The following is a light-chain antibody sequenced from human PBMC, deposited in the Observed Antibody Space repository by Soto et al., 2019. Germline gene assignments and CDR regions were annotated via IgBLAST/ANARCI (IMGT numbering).Light chain of an antibody. CDR3: QQYNNWWT. Sequence: EIVMTHSPSTLSLSPVERATRSCRASQSVSSNLAWYQQKPGQAPRLLIYGASTRATGIPARFSGSGSGTEFTLTISSLQSEDFAVYYCQQYNNWWTFGQGTKVDIK. CDR2: GAS. V-gene: IGKV3-15*01. J-gene: IGKJ1*01. CDR1: QSVSSN.